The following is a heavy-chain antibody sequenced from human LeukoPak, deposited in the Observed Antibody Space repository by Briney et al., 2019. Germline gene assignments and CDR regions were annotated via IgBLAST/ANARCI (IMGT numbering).Heavy chain of an antibody. J-gene: IGHJ3*02. CDR3: ARRTYYYDSSGQYFDI. D-gene: IGHD3-22*01. V-gene: IGHV4-59*01. CDR2: IYYSGST. CDR1: GGSISSYY. Sequence: SETLSLTCTVSGGSISSYYWSWIRQPPGKGLEWIGYIYYSGSTNYNPSLKSRVTISVDTSKNQFSLKLSSVTAADTAVYYCARRTYYYDSSGQYFDIWGQGTMVSASS.